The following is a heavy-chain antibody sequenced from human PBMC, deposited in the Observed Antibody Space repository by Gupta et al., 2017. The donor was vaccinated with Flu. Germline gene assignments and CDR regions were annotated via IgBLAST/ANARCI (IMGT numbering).Heavy chain of an antibody. V-gene: IGHV3-30*18. CDR2: VASDGSNK. D-gene: IGHD2-2*01. CDR3: AKDGPWTASCPYYCYYMDV. Sequence: QVQLVESGGGVVQPGRSLRLSCAASGFTFSSYGMHWVRQAPGKGLELVAVVASDGSNKDYADSVKGRCTISRDNSRNTLYLKMNSLRAEETAVYYCAKDGPWTASCPYYCYYMDVWGKGTPVTVSS. CDR1: GFTFSSYG. J-gene: IGHJ6*03.